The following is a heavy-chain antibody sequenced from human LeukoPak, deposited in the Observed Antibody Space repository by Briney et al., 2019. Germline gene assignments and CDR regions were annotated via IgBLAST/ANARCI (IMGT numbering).Heavy chain of an antibody. Sequence: GSLRLSCAASGFTFSSYSMNWVRQAPGKGLEWVSSISSSSSYIYYADSVKGRFTISRDNAKNSLYPQMNSLRAEDTAVYYCASSVAIGTRADYWGQGTLVTVSS. D-gene: IGHD6-19*01. CDR3: ASSVAIGTRADY. CDR1: GFTFSSYS. V-gene: IGHV3-21*01. J-gene: IGHJ4*02. CDR2: ISSSSSYI.